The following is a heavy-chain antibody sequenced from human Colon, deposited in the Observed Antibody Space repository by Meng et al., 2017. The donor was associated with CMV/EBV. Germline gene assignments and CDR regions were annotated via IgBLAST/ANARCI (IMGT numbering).Heavy chain of an antibody. CDR1: GVSVSTSSYY. V-gene: IGHV4-61*01. D-gene: IGHD3-10*01. Sequence: SETLSLTCTVSGVSVSTSSYYWSWIRQPPGKGLQWIGYISDSGSTNYNPSLKSRVSISVDTSQNRFSLKLTSVTAADTAVYYCASLRPPLWFGELRGNYQYVKDVWGQGTTVTVSS. J-gene: IGHJ6*02. CDR2: ISDSGST. CDR3: ASLRPPLWFGELRGNYQYVKDV.